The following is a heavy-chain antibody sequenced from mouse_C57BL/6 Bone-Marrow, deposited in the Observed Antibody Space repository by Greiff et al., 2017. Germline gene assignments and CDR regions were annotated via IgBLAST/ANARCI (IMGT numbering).Heavy chain of an antibody. J-gene: IGHJ3*01. Sequence: QVQLKESGAELVRPGASVKLSCKASGYTFTDYYINWVKQRPGQGLEWIARIYPGSGNTYYNEKFKGKATLTAEKSSSTAYMQLSSLTSEDSAVYFCARERDYDYLFAYWGQGTLVTVSA. CDR1: GYTFTDYY. D-gene: IGHD2-4*01. CDR3: ARERDYDYLFAY. CDR2: IYPGSGNT. V-gene: IGHV1-76*01.